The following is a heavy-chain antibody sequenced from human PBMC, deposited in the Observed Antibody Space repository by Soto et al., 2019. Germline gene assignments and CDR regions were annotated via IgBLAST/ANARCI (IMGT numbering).Heavy chain of an antibody. CDR1: GFTFSSYA. CDR3: AKGGYYDFWSGYYHSFDY. V-gene: IGHV3-23*01. J-gene: IGHJ4*02. D-gene: IGHD3-3*01. Sequence: VQLLESGGGLVQPGGSLRLSCAASGFTFSSYAMSWVRQAPGKGLEWVSAISGSGGSTYYADSVKGRFTISRDNSKNTLYLQMNSLRAEDTAVYYCAKGGYYDFWSGYYHSFDYWGQGTLVTVSS. CDR2: ISGSGGST.